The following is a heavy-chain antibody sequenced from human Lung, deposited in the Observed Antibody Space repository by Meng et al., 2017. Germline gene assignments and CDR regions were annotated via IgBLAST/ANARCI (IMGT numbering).Heavy chain of an antibody. CDR2: ISAYNGNT. CDR3: ARSPYSSGWPNFDS. D-gene: IGHD6-19*01. V-gene: IGHV1-18*01. J-gene: IGHJ4*02. Sequence: QVQLVQAGAEVKKPGASVKVSCKASGYTFTSYGITWVRQAPGQGLEWMGGISAYNGNTNYAQKFQGRVTMTTDTSTSTTYMELRSLRSDDTGVYYCARSPYSSGWPNFDSWGQGTLVTVSS. CDR1: GYTFTSYG.